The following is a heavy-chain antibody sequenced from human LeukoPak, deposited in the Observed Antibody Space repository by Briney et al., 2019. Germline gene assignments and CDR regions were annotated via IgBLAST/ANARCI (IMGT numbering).Heavy chain of an antibody. V-gene: IGHV3-23*01. CDR3: AKATEPYCSSTSCYAWFDP. D-gene: IGHD2-2*01. J-gene: IGHJ5*02. CDR1: GFTFSSYA. CDR2: ISGSGGST. Sequence: GGSLRLSCAASGFTFSSYAMSWVRQAPGKGLEWVSAISGSGGSTYYADSVKGRFTISRDNSKNTLYLQMNSLRAEDTAVYYCAKATEPYCSSTSCYAWFDPCGQGTLVTVSS.